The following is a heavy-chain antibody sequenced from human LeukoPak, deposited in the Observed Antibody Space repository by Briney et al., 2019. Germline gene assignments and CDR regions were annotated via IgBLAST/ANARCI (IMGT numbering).Heavy chain of an antibody. CDR2: IYHSGST. CDR1: GGSISSGGYS. D-gene: IGHD3-22*01. Sequence: PSETLSPTCAVSGGSISSGGYSWSWIRQPPGKGLEWIGYIYHSGSTYYNPSLKSRVTISVDRSKNQFSLKLSSVTAADTAVYYCARGGYYDSSGYIYYYYYYGMDVWGQGTTVTVSS. J-gene: IGHJ6*02. V-gene: IGHV4-30-2*01. CDR3: ARGGYYDSSGYIYYYYYYGMDV.